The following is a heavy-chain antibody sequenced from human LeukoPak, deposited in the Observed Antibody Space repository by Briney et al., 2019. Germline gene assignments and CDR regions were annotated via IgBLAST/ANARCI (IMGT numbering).Heavy chain of an antibody. V-gene: IGHV1-18*01. D-gene: IGHD3-3*01. CDR2: ISAYSGNT. J-gene: IGHJ4*02. CDR3: ARGLQTYYDFWSGYYAFDY. CDR1: GYTFTSYG. Sequence: ASVKVSCKASGYTFTSYGISWVRQAPGQGLEWMGWISAYSGNTNYAQKLQGRVTMTTDTSTSTAYMELRSLRSDDTAVYYCARGLQTYYDFWSGYYAFDYWGQGTLVTVSS.